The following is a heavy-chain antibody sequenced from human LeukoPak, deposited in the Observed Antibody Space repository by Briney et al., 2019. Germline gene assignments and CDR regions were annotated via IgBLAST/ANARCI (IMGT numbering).Heavy chain of an antibody. V-gene: IGHV3-23*01. J-gene: IGHJ4*02. Sequence: PGGSLRLSCAASGFTFTSYAMSWARQAPGKGLEWVSGISASGGSTYYADSVKGRFTFSRDNSKNTLYLQMNSLRAEDTAVYFCAKRTAAVGPYFDFWGQGTLVTVSS. CDR1: GFTFTSYA. CDR3: AKRTAAVGPYFDF. CDR2: ISASGGST. D-gene: IGHD6-13*01.